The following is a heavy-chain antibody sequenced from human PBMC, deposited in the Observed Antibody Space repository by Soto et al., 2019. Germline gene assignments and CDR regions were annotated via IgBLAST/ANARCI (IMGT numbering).Heavy chain of an antibody. CDR2: INTGGSVT. CDR3: ARAAHFNYGGNSGFDY. Sequence: GGSLRLSCAASGFTFTDYYVSWLRQAPWKGLVWVSRINTGGSVTRYADSVKGRFTISSDNAKNTVYLKMKSLRVEDTAVYYCARAAHFNYGGNSGFDYWAQGTLVTVSS. J-gene: IGHJ4*02. D-gene: IGHD4-17*01. CDR1: GFTFTDYY. V-gene: IGHV3-74*01.